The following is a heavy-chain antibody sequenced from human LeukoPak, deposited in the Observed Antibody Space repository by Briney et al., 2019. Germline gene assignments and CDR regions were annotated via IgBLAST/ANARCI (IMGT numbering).Heavy chain of an antibody. D-gene: IGHD1-26*01. Sequence: PSETLSLTCAVSGGSISSGGYSWSWIRQPPGKGLEWIGYIYHSGSTYYNPSLKSRVTISVDTSKNQFSLKLSSVTAADTAVYYCASIRWELLSGNYWGQGTLVTVSS. CDR2: IYHSGST. CDR1: GGSISSGGYS. CDR3: ASIRWELLSGNY. J-gene: IGHJ4*02. V-gene: IGHV4-30-2*01.